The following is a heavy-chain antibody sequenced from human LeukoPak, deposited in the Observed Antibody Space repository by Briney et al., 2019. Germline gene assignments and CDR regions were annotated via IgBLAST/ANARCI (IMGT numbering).Heavy chain of an antibody. V-gene: IGHV3-33*01. CDR3: ARDRGDYNHNFDY. Sequence: GGSLRPSCAVSGFTFRNAGMHWVRQAPGKGLEWVAVIWYDGSQKYYADSVKGRFTISRDNSRNMLYLHMNSLRAEDTAVYFCARDRGDYNHNFDYWGQGTLVTVSS. J-gene: IGHJ4*02. CDR2: IWYDGSQK. CDR1: GFTFRNAG. D-gene: IGHD4-17*01.